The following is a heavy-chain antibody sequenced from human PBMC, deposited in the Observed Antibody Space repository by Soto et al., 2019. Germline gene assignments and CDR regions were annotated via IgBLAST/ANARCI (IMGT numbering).Heavy chain of an antibody. CDR1: GCPISSGGYS. D-gene: IGHD3-10*01. CDR2: IYHSGST. J-gene: IGHJ6*02. CDR3: ARGRITMVRGVINSYGMDV. V-gene: IGHV4-30-2*01. Sequence: PSETLWLTCAVSGCPISSGGYSWSLIRQPPGKILEWIGYIYHSGSTYYNPSLKSRVTISVDRSKNQFYLKLSSVTAADTAVYYCARGRITMVRGVINSYGMDVWGQGTMVTVSS.